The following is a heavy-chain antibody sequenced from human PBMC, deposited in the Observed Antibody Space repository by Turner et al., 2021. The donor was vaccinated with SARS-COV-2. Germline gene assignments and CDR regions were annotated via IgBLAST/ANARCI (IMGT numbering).Heavy chain of an antibody. CDR2: ISGSGGST. J-gene: IGHJ4*02. CDR1: GFTFSSYA. CDR3: AKADRIMIVVVITLFDY. D-gene: IGHD3-22*01. Sequence: EVQLLESGGGLVQPGGSLGLSCAASGFTFSSYAMVWVRPAPGEGLEWVSAISGSGGSTYYADSVKGRFTISRDNSKNTLDLQMNSLRAEDTAVYYCAKADRIMIVVVITLFDYWGQGTLVTVSS. V-gene: IGHV3-23*01.